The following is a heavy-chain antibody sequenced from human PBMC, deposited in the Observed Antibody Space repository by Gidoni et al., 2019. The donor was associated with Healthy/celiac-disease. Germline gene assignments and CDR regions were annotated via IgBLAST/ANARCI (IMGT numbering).Heavy chain of an antibody. CDR2: IYYSGST. CDR3: AREGLEDYYYYYGMDV. J-gene: IGHJ6*02. Sequence: QLQLQESGPGLVKPSETLSLTCTVSGGSISSSSYFWGWIRQPPGKGLEWIGSIYYSGSTYYNPSLKSRVTISVDTSKNQCSLKLSSVTAADTAVYYCAREGLEDYYYYYGMDVWGQGTTVTVSS. CDR1: GGSISSSSYF. V-gene: IGHV4-39*07.